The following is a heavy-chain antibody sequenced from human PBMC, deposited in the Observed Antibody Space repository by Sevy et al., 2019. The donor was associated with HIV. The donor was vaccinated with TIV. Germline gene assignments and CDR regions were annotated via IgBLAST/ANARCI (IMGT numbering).Heavy chain of an antibody. CDR3: AREKGLGVVVMDP. CDR1: GGSISSGGYY. V-gene: IGHV4-31*03. J-gene: IGHJ5*02. D-gene: IGHD3-22*01. Sequence: SLSLTCTVSGGSISSGGYYWSWIRQHPGKGLEWIGYIYYSGSTYYNPSLKSRVTISVDTSKNQFSLKLSSVTAADTAVYYCAREKGLGVVVMDPWGQGTLVFVSS. CDR2: IYYSGST.